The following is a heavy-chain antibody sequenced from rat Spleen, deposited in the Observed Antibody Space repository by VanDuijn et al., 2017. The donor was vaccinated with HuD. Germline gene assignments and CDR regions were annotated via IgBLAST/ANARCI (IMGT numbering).Heavy chain of an antibody. CDR1: GFSLTSYH. V-gene: IGHV2-43*01. CDR2: IWAGGGT. D-gene: IGHD1-12*01. Sequence: QVQLKESGPGLVQPSQTLSLTCTVSGFSLTSYHVSWVRQPPGKSLVWMGIIWAGGGTNYNSAVKSRLSISRDISKSQVFLKMDSLQTEDTATYYCARANRDSYAHFDYWGQGVMVTVSS. J-gene: IGHJ2*01. CDR3: ARANRDSYAHFDY.